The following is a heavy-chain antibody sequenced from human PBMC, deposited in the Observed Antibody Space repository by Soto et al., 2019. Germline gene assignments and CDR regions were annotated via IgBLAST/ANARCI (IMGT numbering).Heavy chain of an antibody. CDR3: ARDPVAAALGDYYYYMDV. V-gene: IGHV3-48*01. J-gene: IGHJ6*03. CDR2: ISSSSSTI. Sequence: GGSLRLSCAASGFTFSSYSMNWVRRAPGKGLEWVSYISSSSSTIYYADSVKGRFTISRDNAKNSLYLQMNSLRAEDTAVYYCARDPVAAALGDYYYYMDVWGKGTTVTVSS. CDR1: GFTFSSYS. D-gene: IGHD6-13*01.